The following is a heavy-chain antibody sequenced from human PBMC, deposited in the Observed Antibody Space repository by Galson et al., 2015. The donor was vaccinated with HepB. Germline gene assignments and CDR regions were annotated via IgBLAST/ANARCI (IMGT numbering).Heavy chain of an antibody. CDR1: GDSVSSNSAA. CDR2: TYYRSKWYN. V-gene: IGHV6-1*01. Sequence: CAISGDSVSSNSAAWNWIRQSPSRGLEWLGRTYYRSKWYNDYAVSVKSRITINPDTSKDQFSLQLNSVTPEDTAVYYCARATLEYSSSDPNFDYWGQGTLVTVSS. CDR3: ARATLEYSSSDPNFDY. J-gene: IGHJ4*02. D-gene: IGHD6-6*01.